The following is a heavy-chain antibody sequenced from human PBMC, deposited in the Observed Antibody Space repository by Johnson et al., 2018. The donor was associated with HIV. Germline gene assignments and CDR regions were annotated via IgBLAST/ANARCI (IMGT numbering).Heavy chain of an antibody. J-gene: IGHJ3*02. D-gene: IGHD3-22*01. CDR1: GFTFDDYT. V-gene: IGHV3-43*01. CDR3: EREYYYDSSGYNAFDI. Sequence: VQLLESGGGVVQPGRSLRLSCEASGFTFDDYTMHWVRQAPGKGLEWVSLISWDGGSTYYADSVKGRFTISRDNSKNTLYLQMNSLRAEDTAVYYCEREYYYDSSGYNAFDIWGQGTMVTVSS. CDR2: ISWDGGST.